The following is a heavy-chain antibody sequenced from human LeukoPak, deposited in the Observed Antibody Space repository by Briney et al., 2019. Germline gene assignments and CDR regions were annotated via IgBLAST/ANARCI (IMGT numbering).Heavy chain of an antibody. Sequence: SXTLSLTCTVSGGSISSYYWSWIRQPPGKGLEWIGYIYYSGSTNYNPSLKSRVTISLDTSKNQFSLKLSSVTAADTAVYYCARVSSDDDYVWGSYRLDYWGQGTLVTVSS. V-gene: IGHV4-59*01. D-gene: IGHD3-16*02. CDR3: ARVSSDDDYVWGSYRLDY. J-gene: IGHJ4*02. CDR2: IYYSGST. CDR1: GGSISSYY.